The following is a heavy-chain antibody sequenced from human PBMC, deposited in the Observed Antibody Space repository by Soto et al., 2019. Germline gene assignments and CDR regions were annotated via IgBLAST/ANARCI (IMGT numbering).Heavy chain of an antibody. CDR2: ISAYNGNT. CDR1: GYTFTSYG. D-gene: IGHD5-12*01. V-gene: IGHV1-18*01. Sequence: EASVKVSCKASGYTFTSYGISWVRQAPGQGLEWMGWISAYNGNTNYAQKLQGRVTMTTDTSTSTAYMELRSLRSDNTAVYYCARERGGRHGYVYYGMDVWGQGTTVTVSS. CDR3: ARERGGRHGYVYYGMDV. J-gene: IGHJ6*02.